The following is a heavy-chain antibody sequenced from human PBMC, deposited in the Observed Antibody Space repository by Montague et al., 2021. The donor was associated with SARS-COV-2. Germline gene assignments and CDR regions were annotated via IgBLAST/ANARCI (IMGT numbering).Heavy chain of an antibody. V-gene: IGHV4-39*01. Sequence: SETLSLTCTVSGGSISSSSYYWGWIRQPPGKGLEWIGSLYYSGSTYYNPSLKSRVTISVDTSKNQFSLKLSSVTAADTAVYYCARGAGVGSSGWLGFDYWGQGTLVTVSS. CDR2: LYYSGST. D-gene: IGHD6-13*01. CDR1: GGSISSSSYY. CDR3: ARGAGVGSSGWLGFDY. J-gene: IGHJ4*02.